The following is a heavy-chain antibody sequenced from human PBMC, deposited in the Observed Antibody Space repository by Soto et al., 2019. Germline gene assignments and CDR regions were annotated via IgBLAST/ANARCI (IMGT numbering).Heavy chain of an antibody. CDR3: ARDRDILTGFYGMDV. CDR1: GYTLTGYY. V-gene: IGHV1-2*04. D-gene: IGHD3-9*01. Sequence: GASVKVSCKASGYTLTGYYMHWGRQAPGQGLEWMGWINPNSGGTNYAQKFQGWVTMTRDTSISTAYMELSRLRSDGTAVYYCARDRDILTGFYGMDVWGQGTTVTVSS. J-gene: IGHJ6*02. CDR2: INPNSGGT.